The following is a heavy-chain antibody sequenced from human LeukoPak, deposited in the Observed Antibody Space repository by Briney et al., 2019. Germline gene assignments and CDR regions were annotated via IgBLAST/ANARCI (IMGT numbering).Heavy chain of an antibody. Sequence: VASVKVSCKASGGTFSSYAISWVRQAPGQGLEWMGWISAYNGNTNYAQKLQGRVTMTTDTSTSTAYMELRSLRSDDTAVYYCARDPYCGGDCYSYNWFDPWGQGTLVTVSS. D-gene: IGHD2-21*02. CDR1: GGTFSSYA. CDR3: ARDPYCGGDCYSYNWFDP. J-gene: IGHJ5*02. V-gene: IGHV1-18*01. CDR2: ISAYNGNT.